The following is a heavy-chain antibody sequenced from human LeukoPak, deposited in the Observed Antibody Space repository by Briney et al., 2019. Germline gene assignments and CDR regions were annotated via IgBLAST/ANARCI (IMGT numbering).Heavy chain of an antibody. D-gene: IGHD3-22*01. V-gene: IGHV1-2*06. Sequence: ASVKVSCKASGYTFTGYYMHWVRQAPGQGLEWMGRINPNSGGTNYAQKFQDRVTMTRDTSISTAYMELSRLRSDDTAVYYCARGPYYYDSSGYLDYWGQGTLVTVSS. J-gene: IGHJ4*02. CDR3: ARGPYYYDSSGYLDY. CDR2: INPNSGGT. CDR1: GYTFTGYY.